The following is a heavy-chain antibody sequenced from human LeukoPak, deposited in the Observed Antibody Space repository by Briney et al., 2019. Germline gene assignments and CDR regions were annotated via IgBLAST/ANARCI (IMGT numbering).Heavy chain of an antibody. Sequence: GGSLRLSCAASGFTFSSYYMSWVRQAPGKGLEWVSVIYSGGSTYYADSVKGRFTISRDNSKNTQYLQMNRLRAEDTAVYYCARDLGAYLDYWGQGTLVTVSS. CDR1: GFTFSSYY. CDR2: IYSGGST. D-gene: IGHD3-16*01. V-gene: IGHV3-66*01. CDR3: ARDLGAYLDY. J-gene: IGHJ4*02.